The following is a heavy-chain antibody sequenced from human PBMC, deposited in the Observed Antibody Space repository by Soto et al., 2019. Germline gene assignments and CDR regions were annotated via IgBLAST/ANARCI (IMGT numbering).Heavy chain of an antibody. CDR3: ARRTLTGVPLDAFDI. Sequence: QVQLQESGPGLVKPSETLSLTCTVSGGSISRYYWSWIRQPPGKGLEWIGYIYSSGITNYNPSLKRRVTISVDTSKNQFSLKLSSVTAADTAVYYCARRTLTGVPLDAFDIWGQGTVVTVSS. CDR1: GGSISRYY. CDR2: IYSSGIT. D-gene: IGHD7-27*01. V-gene: IGHV4-59*01. J-gene: IGHJ3*02.